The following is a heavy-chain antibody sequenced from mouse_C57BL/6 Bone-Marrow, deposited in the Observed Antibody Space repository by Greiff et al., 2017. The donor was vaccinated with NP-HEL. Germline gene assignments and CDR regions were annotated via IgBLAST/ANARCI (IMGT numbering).Heavy chain of an antibody. J-gene: IGHJ1*03. V-gene: IGHV1-81*01. CDR1: GYTFTSYG. D-gene: IGHD1-1*01. CDR3: ARLTTVVVTMYFDV. CDR2: IYPRSGNT. Sequence: VQLQQSGAELARPGASVKLSCKASGYTFTSYGISWVKQRTGQGLEWIGEIYPRSGNTYYNEKFKGKATLTADKSSSTAYMELRSLTSEDSAVYFCARLTTVVVTMYFDVWGTGTTVTVSS.